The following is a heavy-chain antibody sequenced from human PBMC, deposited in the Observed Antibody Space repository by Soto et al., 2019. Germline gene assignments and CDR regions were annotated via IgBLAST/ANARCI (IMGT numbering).Heavy chain of an antibody. D-gene: IGHD3-22*01. Sequence: SVKVSCKASGFTFTSSAVQWVRQARGQRLEWIGWIVVGSGNTNYAQKFQERVTITRDMSTSTAYMELSSLRSEDTAVYYCAADRAYYYDSSGYYFIYYYGMDVWGQGTTVTVS. J-gene: IGHJ6*02. CDR2: IVVGSGNT. CDR1: GFTFTSSA. V-gene: IGHV1-58*01. CDR3: AADRAYYYDSSGYYFIYYYGMDV.